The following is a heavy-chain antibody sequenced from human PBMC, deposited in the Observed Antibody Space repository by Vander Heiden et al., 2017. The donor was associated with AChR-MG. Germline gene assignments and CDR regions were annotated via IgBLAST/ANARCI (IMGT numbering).Heavy chain of an antibody. J-gene: IGHJ3*02. D-gene: IGHD1-26*01. Sequence: QVQLVESGGGLVKPGGLLRPSCAAPGFTFSDYYMSCVRQAPGKGLEWVSYISSSGSTIYYADSVKGRFTISRDNAKNSLYLQMNSLRAEDTAVYYCARGSGSYHSDDAFDIWGQGTMVTVSS. CDR2: ISSSGSTI. CDR1: GFTFSDYY. V-gene: IGHV3-11*01. CDR3: ARGSGSYHSDDAFDI.